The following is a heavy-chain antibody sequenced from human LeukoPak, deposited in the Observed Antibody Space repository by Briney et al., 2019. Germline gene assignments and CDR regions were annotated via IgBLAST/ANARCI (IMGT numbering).Heavy chain of an antibody. CDR1: GFTFSSYA. J-gene: IGHJ6*04. D-gene: IGHD3-10*01. V-gene: IGHV3-64D*06. CDR2: ISSNGGST. CDR3: VKDGGSGSYYMVGPWDV. Sequence: PGGSLRLSCAASGFTFSSYAMHWVRQAPGKGLEYVSAISSNGGSTYYADSVKGRFTISRDNSKNTLYLQMSSLRAEDTAVYYCVKDGGSGSYYMVGPWDVWGKGTTVTVSS.